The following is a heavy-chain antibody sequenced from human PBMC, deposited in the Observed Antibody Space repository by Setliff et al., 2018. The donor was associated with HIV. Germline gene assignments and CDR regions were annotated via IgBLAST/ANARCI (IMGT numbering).Heavy chain of an antibody. CDR1: GGSISSSSFY. CDR2: IYYSGST. J-gene: IGHJ6*02. CDR3: ASRPWGAAAGSRYGMDV. D-gene: IGHD6-13*01. Sequence: KPSETLSLTCTVSGGSISSSSFYWGWIRQPPGKGLEWIGSIYYSGSTYCNPSLKSRVTISVDTSKNQFSLKLSSVTAADTAVYYCASRPWGAAAGSRYGMDVWGLGTTVTVSS. V-gene: IGHV4-39*01.